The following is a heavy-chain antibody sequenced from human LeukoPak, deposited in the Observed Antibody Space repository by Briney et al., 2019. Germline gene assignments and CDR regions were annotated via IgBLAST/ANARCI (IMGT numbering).Heavy chain of an antibody. J-gene: IGHJ4*02. CDR3: ARPYSSSWYD. D-gene: IGHD6-13*01. Sequence: GGSLRLSCVASGFTFGKYWMSWVRQAPGKGLEWVANIKLDGSEKNYVDSVKGRFTISRDNAKNSLYLQMNSLRAEDTAVYYCARPYSSSWYDWGQGTLSPSPQ. CDR1: GFTFGKYW. CDR2: IKLDGSEK. V-gene: IGHV3-7*03.